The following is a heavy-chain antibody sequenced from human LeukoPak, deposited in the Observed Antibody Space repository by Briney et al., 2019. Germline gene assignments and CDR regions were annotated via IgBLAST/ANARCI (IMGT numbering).Heavy chain of an antibody. Sequence: SETLSLTCTVSGGSISSSSYYWGWIRQPPGKGLEWIGSIYYSGSTYYNPSLKSRVTISVDTSKNQFSLKLSSVTAADTAVYYCASSANYGDFRADYWGQGTLVTVSS. CDR3: ASSANYGDFRADY. D-gene: IGHD4-17*01. CDR1: GGSISSSSYY. V-gene: IGHV4-39*07. J-gene: IGHJ4*02. CDR2: IYYSGST.